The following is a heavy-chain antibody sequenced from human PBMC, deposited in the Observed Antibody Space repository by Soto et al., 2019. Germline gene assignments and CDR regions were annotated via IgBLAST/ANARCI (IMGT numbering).Heavy chain of an antibody. Sequence: EVQLVQSGAEMKKPGESLRISCTGSGYNFTRHWISWVRQMPGSGLEWMGRIDPSDSYTNYSPSFRGHVAISADKSTTTAYLQWSSLKASDTAIYYCARRAGYSGVFDSWGQGTLVTVSS. CDR2: IDPSDSYT. V-gene: IGHV5-10-1*03. J-gene: IGHJ4*02. CDR3: ARRAGYSGVFDS. CDR1: GYNFTRHW. D-gene: IGHD5-18*01.